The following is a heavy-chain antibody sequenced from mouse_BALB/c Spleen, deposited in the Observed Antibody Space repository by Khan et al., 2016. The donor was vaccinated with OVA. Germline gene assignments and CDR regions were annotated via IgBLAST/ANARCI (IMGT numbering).Heavy chain of an antibody. J-gene: IGHJ3*01. Sequence: VQLQQSGAELARPGASVKMSCKASGYTFTTYTIHWVKQRPGQGLEWIGYIIPSNDYTNYNQKFKDRATLTADKSSSTAYMQLRRLTSEDSAFYYWVREGAYYRSDGWFAYWGQGTLVTVSA. CDR1: GYTFTTYT. CDR3: VREGAYYRSDGWFAY. V-gene: IGHV1-4*01. CDR2: IIPSNDYT. D-gene: IGHD2-14*01.